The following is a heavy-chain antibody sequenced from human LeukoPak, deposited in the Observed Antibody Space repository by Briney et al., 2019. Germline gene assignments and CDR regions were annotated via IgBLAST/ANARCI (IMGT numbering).Heavy chain of an antibody. D-gene: IGHD5-18*01. CDR1: GGSFSGYY. J-gene: IGHJ4*02. CDR3: AGGHVDTAMVTYFDY. V-gene: IGHV4-34*01. Sequence: PLETLSLTCAVYGGSFSGYYWSWIRQPPGKGLEWIGEINHSGSTNYNPSLKSRVTISVDTSKNQFSLKLGSVTAADTAVYYCAGGHVDTAMVTYFDYWGQGTLVTVSS. CDR2: INHSGST.